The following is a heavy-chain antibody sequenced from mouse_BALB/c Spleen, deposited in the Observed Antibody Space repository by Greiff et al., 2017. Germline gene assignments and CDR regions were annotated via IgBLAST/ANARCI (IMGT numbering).Heavy chain of an antibody. D-gene: IGHD1-1*01. Sequence: VQLQQSGAELVKPGASVKLSCTASGFNIKDTYMHWVKQRPEQGLEWIGRIDPANGNTKYDPKFQGKATITAYTSSNTAYLQLSSLTSEDTAVYYCARSYVLYYYAMDYWGQGTSVTVSS. CDR2: IDPANGNT. CDR3: ARSYVLYYYAMDY. V-gene: IGHV14-3*02. J-gene: IGHJ4*01. CDR1: GFNIKDTY.